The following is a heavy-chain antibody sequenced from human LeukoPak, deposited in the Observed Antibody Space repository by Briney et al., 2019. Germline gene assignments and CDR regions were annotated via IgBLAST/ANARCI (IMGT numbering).Heavy chain of an antibody. V-gene: IGHV4-38-2*02. D-gene: IGHD6-13*01. Sequence: PSETLSLTCSVSGYSISSGYYWGWIRQPPGKGLEWIGSIYQSGSTYYNPSLKSRVTISVDTSKNQFSLKLSSVTAADTAVYYCARGRIAAAGTPLDCWGQGTLVTVSS. CDR2: IYQSGST. CDR1: GYSISSGYY. CDR3: ARGRIAAAGTPLDC. J-gene: IGHJ4*02.